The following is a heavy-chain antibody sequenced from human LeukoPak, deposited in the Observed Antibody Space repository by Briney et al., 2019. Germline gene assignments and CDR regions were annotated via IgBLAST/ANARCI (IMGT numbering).Heavy chain of an antibody. CDR2: IYYSGST. CDR3: AREAHGKVYFDY. J-gene: IGHJ4*02. Sequence: SETLSLTCTVSGGSISSYYWSWIRQPPGKGLEWIGYIYYSGSTNYNPSLKSRVTISVDTSKNQFSLKLSSVTAADTAVYYCAREAHGKVYFDYWGQGTLVTVSS. V-gene: IGHV4-59*12. D-gene: IGHD5-24*01. CDR1: GGSISSYY.